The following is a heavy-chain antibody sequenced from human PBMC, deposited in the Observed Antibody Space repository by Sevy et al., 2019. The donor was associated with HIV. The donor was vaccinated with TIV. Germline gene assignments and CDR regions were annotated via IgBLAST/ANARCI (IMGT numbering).Heavy chain of an antibody. CDR3: ARSPPVVVVPGAPSWFDP. Sequence: SETLSLTCAVHDGSFSGYYWNWIRQLPGKGLEWIGEINESGITYYNPSLKSRVTISVDTSKKQFSLKLNSVTTADTAVYFCARSPPVVVVPGAPSWFDPWGQGTLVTVSS. CDR2: INESGIT. V-gene: IGHV4-34*01. D-gene: IGHD2-2*01. CDR1: DGSFSGYY. J-gene: IGHJ5*02.